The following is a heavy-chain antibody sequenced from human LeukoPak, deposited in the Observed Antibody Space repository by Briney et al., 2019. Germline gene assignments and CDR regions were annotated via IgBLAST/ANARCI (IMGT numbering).Heavy chain of an antibody. J-gene: IGHJ4*02. Sequence: GGSLRLSCATSGFTFNSYAMSWVRQAPGKGLEWVSGLSGSGGETDYADSVKGRFTISRDNSRNTLYLQMNSLRSEDTAVYYCAKDAMATVTYFDYWGQGSLVTVSS. CDR2: LSGSGGET. CDR1: GFTFNSYA. D-gene: IGHD4-17*01. V-gene: IGHV3-23*01. CDR3: AKDAMATVTYFDY.